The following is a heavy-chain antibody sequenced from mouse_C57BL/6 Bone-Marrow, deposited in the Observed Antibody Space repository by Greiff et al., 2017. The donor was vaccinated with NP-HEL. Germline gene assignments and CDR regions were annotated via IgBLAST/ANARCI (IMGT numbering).Heavy chain of an antibody. D-gene: IGHD1-1*02. J-gene: IGHJ2*01. V-gene: IGHV5-4*01. CDR2: ISDGGSYT. Sequence: EVQVVESGGGLVKPGGSLKLSCAASGFTFSSYAMSWVRQTPEKRLEWVATISDGGSYTYYPDNVKGRFTISRDNAKNNLYLQMSHLKSEDTAMYYCARELCFDYWGQGTTLTVSS. CDR3: ARELCFDY. CDR1: GFTFSSYA.